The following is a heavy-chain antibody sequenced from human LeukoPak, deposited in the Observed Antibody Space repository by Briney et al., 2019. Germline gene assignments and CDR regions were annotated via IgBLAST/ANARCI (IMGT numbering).Heavy chain of an antibody. J-gene: IGHJ6*03. Sequence: SLRLSCAASGFTFSDYYMSWIRQAPGKGLEWVGFIRSKAYGGTTEYAASVKGRFTISRDDSKSIAYLQMNSLKTEDTAVYYCTRATAMAYYYMDVWGKGTTVTISS. CDR3: TRATAMAYYYMDV. V-gene: IGHV3-49*03. CDR1: GFTFSDYY. CDR2: IRSKAYGGTT. D-gene: IGHD5-18*01.